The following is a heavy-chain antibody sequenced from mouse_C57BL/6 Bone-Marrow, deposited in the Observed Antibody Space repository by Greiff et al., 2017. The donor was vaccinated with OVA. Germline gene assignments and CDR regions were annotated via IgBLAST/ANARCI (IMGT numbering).Heavy chain of an antibody. Sequence: EVKLVESGGGLVKPGGSLKLSCAASGFTFSDYGMHWVRQAPEKGLEWVAYISSGSSTIYYADTVKGRFTISRDNAKNTLFLQMTSLRSEDTAMYYCAKRAFITTVVANWYFDVWGTGTTVTVSS. CDR3: AKRAFITTVVANWYFDV. D-gene: IGHD1-1*01. CDR1: GFTFSDYG. J-gene: IGHJ1*03. CDR2: ISSGSSTI. V-gene: IGHV5-17*01.